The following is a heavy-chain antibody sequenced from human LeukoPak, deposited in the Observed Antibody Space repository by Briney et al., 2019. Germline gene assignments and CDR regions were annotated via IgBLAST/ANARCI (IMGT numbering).Heavy chain of an antibody. CDR3: AKDNRLSLAAAYDY. CDR2: ISYNGSIK. D-gene: IGHD6-13*01. CDR1: GFTFSTYG. V-gene: IGHV3-30*18. J-gene: IGHJ4*02. Sequence: GGSLRLSCAASGFTFSTYGMHWVRQAPGKGLEWVAVISYNGSIKYYADSVQGRFTISRDNSKNTLYLQMSSLRAEDTAVYYCAKDNRLSLAAAYDYWGQGTLVTVSS.